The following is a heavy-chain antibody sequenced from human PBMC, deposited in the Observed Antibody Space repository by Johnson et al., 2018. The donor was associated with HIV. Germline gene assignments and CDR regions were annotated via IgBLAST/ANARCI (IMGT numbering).Heavy chain of an antibody. CDR3: ARGPSVVTLHAFDL. CDR1: GFTFSSYA. J-gene: IGHJ3*01. Sequence: QLVESGGGVVQPGRSLRLSCAASGFTFSSYAMHWVRQAPGKGLEWVAVISYDGSNKYYADSVKGRFTISRDNSKNTLYLQMNSLRAGDTAVYYCARGPSVVTLHAFDLWGQGTLVTVSS. V-gene: IGHV3-30*04. CDR2: ISYDGSNK. D-gene: IGHD4-23*01.